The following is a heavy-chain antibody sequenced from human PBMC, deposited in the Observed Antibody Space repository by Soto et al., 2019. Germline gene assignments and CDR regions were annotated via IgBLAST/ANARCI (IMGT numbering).Heavy chain of an antibody. V-gene: IGHV4-30-4*01. CDR1: GGSISSGDYY. J-gene: IGHJ6*02. Sequence: PSETLSLTCTVSGGSISSGDYYWSWIRQPPGKGLEWIGYIYYSGSTYYNPSLKSRVTISVDKSKNQFSLKLSSVTAADTAVYYCARDRVTMVRGVIRYYGMDVWGQGTTVTVSS. CDR3: ARDRVTMVRGVIRYYGMDV. CDR2: IYYSGST. D-gene: IGHD3-10*01.